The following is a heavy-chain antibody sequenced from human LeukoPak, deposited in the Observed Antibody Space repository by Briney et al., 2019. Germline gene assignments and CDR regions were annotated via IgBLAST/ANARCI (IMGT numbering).Heavy chain of an antibody. CDR2: ISSSGSTI. CDR1: GFTFDDYG. V-gene: IGHV3-48*03. J-gene: IGHJ4*02. D-gene: IGHD3-22*01. CDR3: ARDPFNYYDSSGYYQDYFDY. Sequence: GGSLRLSCAASGFTFDDYGMSWGRQAPGKGLEWVSYISSSGSTIYYADSVKGRFTISRDNAKNSLYLQMNSLRAEDTAVYYCARDPFNYYDSSGYYQDYFDYWGQGTLVTVSS.